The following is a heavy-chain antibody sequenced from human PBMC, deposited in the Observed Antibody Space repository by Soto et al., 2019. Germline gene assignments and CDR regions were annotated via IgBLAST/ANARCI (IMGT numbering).Heavy chain of an antibody. J-gene: IGHJ4*02. CDR2: ISWNSGRI. CDR3: AKDMMVTASILTVTPDY. D-gene: IGHD3-9*01. Sequence: EVQLVESGGGLVQPGRSLRLSCVASGFTFEDYAMHWVRQAPGKGLEWVSGISWNSGRIGYADSVKGRVTISRDNAKNSLYLQMNSLRAEDTALYYCAKDMMVTASILTVTPDYWGQGTLVTVSS. V-gene: IGHV3-9*01. CDR1: GFTFEDYA.